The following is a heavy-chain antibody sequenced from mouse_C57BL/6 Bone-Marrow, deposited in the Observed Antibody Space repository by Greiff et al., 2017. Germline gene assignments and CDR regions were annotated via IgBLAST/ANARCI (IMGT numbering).Heavy chain of an antibody. CDR3: ARGGRLRLFAY. D-gene: IGHD2-4*01. CDR2: IDPSDSYT. J-gene: IGHJ3*01. V-gene: IGHV1-69*01. Sequence: QVQLQQPGAELVMPGASVKLSCKASGYTFTSYWMHWVKQRPGQGLEWIGEIDPSDSYTNYNQKFKGKSTLTVDKSSSTAYMQLSSLTSEDSAVYYCARGGRLRLFAYWGQGTLVTVSA. CDR1: GYTFTSYW.